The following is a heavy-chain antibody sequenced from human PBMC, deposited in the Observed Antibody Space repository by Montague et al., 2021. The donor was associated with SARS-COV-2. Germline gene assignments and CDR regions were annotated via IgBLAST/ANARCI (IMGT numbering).Heavy chain of an antibody. D-gene: IGHD3-22*01. J-gene: IGHJ3*02. CDR3: ARVQGITLVVVVIGACDI. Sequence: TLSLTCTVSGGSISSGGYYWSWIRQHPGKGLEWIGYIYYSGSTYYNPSPKSRVTISVDTSKNQFSLKLSSVTAADTAVYYCARVQGITLVVVVIGACDIWGQGTMVTVSS. CDR2: IYYSGST. V-gene: IGHV4-31*03. CDR1: GGSISSGGYY.